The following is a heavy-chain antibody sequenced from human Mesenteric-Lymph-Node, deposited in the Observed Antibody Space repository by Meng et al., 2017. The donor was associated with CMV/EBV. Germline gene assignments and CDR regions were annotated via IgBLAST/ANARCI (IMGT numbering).Heavy chain of an antibody. CDR3: AKDRVPAAFSAFDY. D-gene: IGHD2-2*01. CDR1: GFAFSSYA. Sequence: SGFAFSSYAMSWVRQAPGKGLEWVSAISGSGGSTYYADSVKGRFTISRDNSKNTLYLQMNSLRAEDTAVYYCAKDRVPAAFSAFDYWGQGTLVTVSS. J-gene: IGHJ4*02. V-gene: IGHV3-23*01. CDR2: ISGSGGST.